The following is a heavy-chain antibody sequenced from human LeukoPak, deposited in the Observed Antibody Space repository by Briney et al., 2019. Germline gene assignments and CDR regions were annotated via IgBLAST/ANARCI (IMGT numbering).Heavy chain of an antibody. CDR3: AKHYYGSGSQKYYFDY. Sequence: GGSLRLSCAASEFIFSDYGMHWVRQAPGKGLEWVTMVRNDGGDKYYADSVRGRFTISRDNSKNTLYLQMNSLRPEDTAVYYCAKHYYGSGSQKYYFDYWGQGTLVTVSS. D-gene: IGHD3-10*01. V-gene: IGHV3-30*02. CDR2: VRNDGGDK. J-gene: IGHJ4*02. CDR1: EFIFSDYG.